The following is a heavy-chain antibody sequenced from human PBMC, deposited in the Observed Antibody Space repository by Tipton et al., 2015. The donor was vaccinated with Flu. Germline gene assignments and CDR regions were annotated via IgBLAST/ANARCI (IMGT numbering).Heavy chain of an antibody. Sequence: TLSLTCTVSGGSISSYYWNWIRQPPGKGLEWIGNIHYSGSPHYNPSLKSRVTISIDTSKNQFSLRLSSVTAADTAVYYCARRDYSNYVSVPKNWFDPWGQGTLVTVSS. J-gene: IGHJ5*02. V-gene: IGHV4-59*08. D-gene: IGHD4-11*01. CDR3: ARRDYSNYVSVPKNWFDP. CDR2: IHYSGSP. CDR1: GGSISSYY.